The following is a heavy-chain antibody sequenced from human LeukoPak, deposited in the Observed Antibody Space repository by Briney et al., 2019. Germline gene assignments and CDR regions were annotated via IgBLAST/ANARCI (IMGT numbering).Heavy chain of an antibody. V-gene: IGHV4-59*01. Sequence: SETLSLTCTVSGGSISSYYWSWIRQPPRKGLEWIGYIYYSGSTNYNPSPKGRVTLSVYTSKNQFSLKLRSVTPPATAVYYCALTWIAAAGLYFDYWGQGTLVTVSS. CDR1: GGSISSYY. CDR2: IYYSGST. D-gene: IGHD6-13*01. J-gene: IGHJ4*02. CDR3: ALTWIAAAGLYFDY.